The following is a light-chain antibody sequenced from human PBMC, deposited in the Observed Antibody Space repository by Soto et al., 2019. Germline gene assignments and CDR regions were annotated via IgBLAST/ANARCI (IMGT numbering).Light chain of an antibody. CDR2: GAS. CDR1: QTISSTY. V-gene: IGKV3-20*01. J-gene: IGKJ4*01. Sequence: EIVLTQSPGTLSLSSGERATLSCRASQTISSTYFAWYQQKPGQAPRLLIYGASSRATGIPDRFSGSGSGTDFTLTISRLEPEDFAVYYCQQYGSSPWAFGGGTKVDIK. CDR3: QQYGSSPWA.